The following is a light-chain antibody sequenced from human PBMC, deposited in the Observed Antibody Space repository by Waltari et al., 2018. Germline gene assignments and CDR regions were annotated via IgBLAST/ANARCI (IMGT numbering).Light chain of an antibody. CDR1: SSTIGAGYD. CDR2: GNS. J-gene: IGLJ2*01. V-gene: IGLV1-40*01. CDR3: QSYDSSLSGVV. Sequence: QSVLTQPPSVSGAPGQRVTISCTGSSSTIGAGYDVHWYHHLPGTAPKLLIYGNSNRPSGVPDRFSGSKSGPSASLAISGLQAEDEADYYCQSYDSSLSGVVFGGGTKLTVL.